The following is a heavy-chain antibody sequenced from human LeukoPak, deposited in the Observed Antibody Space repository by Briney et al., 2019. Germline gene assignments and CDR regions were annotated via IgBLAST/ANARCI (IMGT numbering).Heavy chain of an antibody. J-gene: IGHJ5*02. D-gene: IGHD6-19*01. CDR3: AKDWGSSGWYNWFDP. Sequence: GGSLRLSCVVSGFTIGTHGMHWARQAPGKGLEWVAMISHDGSIEHYGDSVKGRLTISRDNSKNTLYLQMNSLRDEDTGVYYCAKDWGSSGWYNWFDPWGQGTLSPSPQ. CDR2: ISHDGSIE. CDR1: GFTIGTHG. V-gene: IGHV3-30*18.